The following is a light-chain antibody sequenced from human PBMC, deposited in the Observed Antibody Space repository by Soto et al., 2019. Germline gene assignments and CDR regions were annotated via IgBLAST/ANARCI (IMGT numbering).Light chain of an antibody. CDR3: QQRSSWHRALT. CDR2: GAS. J-gene: IGKJ4*01. CDR1: QSVSSY. V-gene: IGKV3-11*01. Sequence: EIVLTQSPATLSLSPGERATLSCRASQSVSSYLAWHQQKPGQAPRLLIYGASNRATGIPARFSGSGSGTDFTLTIRSLEPEDFAVYYCQQRSSWHRALTVGGGTKVDSK.